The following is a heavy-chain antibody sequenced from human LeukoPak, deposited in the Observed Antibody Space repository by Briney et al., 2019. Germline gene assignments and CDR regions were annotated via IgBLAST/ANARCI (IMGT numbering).Heavy chain of an antibody. CDR1: GGSISSGDYY. Sequence: PSETLSLTCTVSGGSISSGDYYWSWIRQPPGKGLEWIGYIYYSGSTYYNPSLKSRVTISVDTSKNQFSLKLSSVTAADTAVYYCARVAYYDSSGYPPNWFDPWGQGTLVTVSS. V-gene: IGHV4-30-4*02. J-gene: IGHJ5*02. CDR2: IYYSGST. CDR3: ARVAYYDSSGYPPNWFDP. D-gene: IGHD3-22*01.